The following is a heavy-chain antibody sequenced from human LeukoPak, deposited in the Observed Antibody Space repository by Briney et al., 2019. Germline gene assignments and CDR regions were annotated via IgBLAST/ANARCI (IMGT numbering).Heavy chain of an antibody. D-gene: IGHD6-6*01. CDR3: ATVAGSSLSRNYFDP. CDR1: GFNFDDYA. J-gene: IGHJ5*02. CDR2: ISWNSANI. Sequence: GGSLRLSCAASGFNFDDYAMHWVRQPPGKGLEWVSGISWNSANIGYADSVKGRFTISRDNAKNSVYLQMNSLRDEDSAFYYCATVAGSSLSRNYFDPWGQGTLVTVSS. V-gene: IGHV3-9*01.